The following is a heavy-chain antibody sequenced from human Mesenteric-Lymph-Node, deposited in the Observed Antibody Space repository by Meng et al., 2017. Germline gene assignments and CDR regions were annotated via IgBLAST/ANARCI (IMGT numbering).Heavy chain of an antibody. V-gene: IGHV4-4*03. Sequence: QMHLQRGGAGRLKPPGTLALPCAVSGGSLSSRNWWSWVRQPPGKGLEWIGEIYHSGSTNYNPSLKSRVTISVDESKNQFSLRLSSVTAADTAVYYCARVGAYCGGDCYHPRWGQGTLVTVSS. CDR3: ARVGAYCGGDCYHPR. CDR2: IYHSGST. D-gene: IGHD2-21*02. CDR1: GGSLSSRNW. J-gene: IGHJ4*02.